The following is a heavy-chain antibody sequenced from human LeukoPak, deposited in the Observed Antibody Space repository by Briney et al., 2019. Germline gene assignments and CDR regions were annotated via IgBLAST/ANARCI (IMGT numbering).Heavy chain of an antibody. D-gene: IGHD3-10*01. Sequence: GGSLRLSCAASGFAFSSYSMNWVRQAPGKGLEWVSYISSSSSTIYYADSVKGRFTISRDNAKNSLYLQMNSLRDEDTAVYYCARVGPLWFGELFTPLPYYYYYGMDVWGQGTTVTVSS. V-gene: IGHV3-48*02. J-gene: IGHJ6*02. CDR2: ISSSSSTI. CDR1: GFAFSSYS. CDR3: ARVGPLWFGELFTPLPYYYYYGMDV.